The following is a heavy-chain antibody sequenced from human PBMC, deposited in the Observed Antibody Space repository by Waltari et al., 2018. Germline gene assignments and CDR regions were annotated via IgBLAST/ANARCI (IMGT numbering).Heavy chain of an antibody. J-gene: IGHJ4*02. V-gene: IGHV6-1*01. Sequence: EWLGRTYYRSKWYNDYAVSVKSRITINPDTSKNQFSLQLNSVTPEDTAVYYCARGQAEYSSSWYVVLIDYWGQGTLVTVSS. CDR2: TYYRSKWYN. CDR3: ARGQAEYSSSWYVVLIDY. D-gene: IGHD6-13*01.